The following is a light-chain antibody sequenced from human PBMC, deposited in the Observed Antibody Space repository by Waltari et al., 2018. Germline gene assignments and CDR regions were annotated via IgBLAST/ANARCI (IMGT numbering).Light chain of an antibody. CDR2: DVF. Sequence: AIQLTQSPSSLSAYVGDRVTISCRASVTVSSSLAWYQQKPGKAPKLLIYDVFNLQSGVPSRFSGSGSGIDFTLTISDLQPEDFATYYCQQFNSYPLTFGGGTKVEI. J-gene: IGKJ4*01. CDR3: QQFNSYPLT. CDR1: VTVSSS. V-gene: IGKV1-13*02.